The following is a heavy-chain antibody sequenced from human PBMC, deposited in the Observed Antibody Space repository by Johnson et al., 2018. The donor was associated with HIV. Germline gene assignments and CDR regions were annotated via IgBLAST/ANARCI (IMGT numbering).Heavy chain of an antibody. V-gene: IGHV3-13*01. D-gene: IGHD2-2*01. CDR2: IGTAGDT. J-gene: IGHJ3*02. Sequence: VQLVESGGGLVQSGGSLRLSCAASGFTFSSYDMHWVRQATGKGLEWVSAIGTAGDTYYPGSVKGRFTISRENAKNSLYLQMNSLRAEDTALYYCARGKLPAALRRGDAFDIWGQGTMVTVSS. CDR3: ARGKLPAALRRGDAFDI. CDR1: GFTFSSYD.